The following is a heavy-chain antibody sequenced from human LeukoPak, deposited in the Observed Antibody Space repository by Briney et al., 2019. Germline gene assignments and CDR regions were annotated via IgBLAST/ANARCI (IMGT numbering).Heavy chain of an antibody. D-gene: IGHD3-10*01. CDR2: ISYDGSNK. J-gene: IGHJ4*02. CDR3: ARERIRGEDY. CDR1: GFTFSSYA. V-gene: IGHV3-30*04. Sequence: PGRSLRLSCAASGFTFSSYAMHWVRQAPGKGLEWVAVISYDGSNKYYADSVKGRFTISRDNPKNTLYLQMNSLRAEDTAVYYCARERIRGEDYWGQGTLVTVSS.